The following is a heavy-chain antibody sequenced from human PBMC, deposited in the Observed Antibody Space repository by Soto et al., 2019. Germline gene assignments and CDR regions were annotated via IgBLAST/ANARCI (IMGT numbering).Heavy chain of an antibody. CDR2: ISGSGGST. J-gene: IGHJ3*02. CDR3: AKDYWTGYDILTGPDAFDI. CDR1: GFTFSSYA. Sequence: GGSLRLSCAASGFTFSSYAMSWVRQAPGKGLEWVSAISGSGGSTYYADSVKGRFTISRDNSKNTLYLQMNSLRAEDTAVYYCAKDYWTGYDILTGPDAFDIWGQGTMVTVSS. D-gene: IGHD3-9*01. V-gene: IGHV3-23*01.